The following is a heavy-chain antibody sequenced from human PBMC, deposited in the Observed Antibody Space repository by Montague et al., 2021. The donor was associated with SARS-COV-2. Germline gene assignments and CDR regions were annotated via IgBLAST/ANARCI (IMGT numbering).Heavy chain of an antibody. V-gene: IGHV4-59*01. D-gene: IGHD1-1*01. CDR2: IYYTGTT. J-gene: IGHJ1*01. Sequence: SETLSLTCSVSGDSITTYYWSWIRQSPGRGLEWIGHIYYTGTTKYDPSLKSRVTISVDTSRRQFSLKLKSVTAADTAVYFCTRLSLGWNTDWGQGTLVTVS. CDR1: GDSITTYY. CDR3: TRLSLGWNTD.